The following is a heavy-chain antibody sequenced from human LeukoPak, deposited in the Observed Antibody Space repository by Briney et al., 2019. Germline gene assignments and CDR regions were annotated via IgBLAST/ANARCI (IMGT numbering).Heavy chain of an antibody. CDR2: IRYDASNQ. V-gene: IGHV3-30*02. CDR3: AKDGPVTGSTFDP. J-gene: IGHJ5*02. D-gene: IGHD3-9*01. CDR1: GFTFSSYG. Sequence: PGGSLRLSCAASGFTFSSYGMHWVRQAPGKGLEWVAFIRYDASNQYYADSVKGRFTISRDNSKNTLYLQMNSLRAEDTAVYYCAKDGPVTGSTFDPWGQGTLVTVSS.